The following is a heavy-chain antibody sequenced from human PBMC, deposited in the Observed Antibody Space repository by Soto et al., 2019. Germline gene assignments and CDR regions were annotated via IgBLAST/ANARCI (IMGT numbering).Heavy chain of an antibody. Sequence: VHLLESGGGLVQPGGSLRLSCAASGFFFSSYAMSWVRQAPGKGLEWVSGIGGSGGYKSYADSVKGRFTISRDNSKNRLYLQMESLGAKDTAVYYCAKDAAMVSSTFNYFDYWGQGTLVAVSS. CDR3: AKDAAMVSSTFNYFDY. V-gene: IGHV3-23*01. CDR2: IGGSGGYK. J-gene: IGHJ4*02. D-gene: IGHD6-13*01. CDR1: GFFFSSYA.